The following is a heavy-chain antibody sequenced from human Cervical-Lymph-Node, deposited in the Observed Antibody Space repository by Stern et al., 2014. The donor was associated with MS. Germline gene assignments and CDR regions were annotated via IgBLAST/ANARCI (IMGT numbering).Heavy chain of an antibody. CDR1: GFTLTRHS. J-gene: IGHJ4*02. CDR2: ISSASTYI. CDR3: ARKSSGYDLFYFDS. D-gene: IGHD5-12*01. V-gene: IGHV3-21*01. Sequence: EVQLVESGGGLVKPGGSLKLSCAASGFTLTRHSMNWVRQAPGKGLEWVSSISSASTYIHYADSLKGRFTISRDTAKNSLYLQMNSLRAEDTAVYYCARKSSGYDLFYFDSWGQGTLVTVSS.